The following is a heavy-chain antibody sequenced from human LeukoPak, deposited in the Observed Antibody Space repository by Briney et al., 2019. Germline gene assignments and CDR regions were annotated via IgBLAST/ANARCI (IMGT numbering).Heavy chain of an antibody. D-gene: IGHD3/OR15-3a*01. CDR2: IGGDGLT. V-gene: IGHV3-23*01. Sequence: GGSLRLSCAASGFTFSVAAMNWVRQTPGTGLEWVSGIGGDGLTHYADSVQGRFTISRDISKNTLYLQMHGLRVDDTAVYYCAKDVWHWTFEHWGQGVLVTVSS. CDR1: GFTFSVAA. J-gene: IGHJ4*02. CDR3: AKDVWHWTFEH.